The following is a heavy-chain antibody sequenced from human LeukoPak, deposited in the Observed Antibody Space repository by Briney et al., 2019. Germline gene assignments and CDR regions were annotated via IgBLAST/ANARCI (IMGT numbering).Heavy chain of an antibody. D-gene: IGHD1-1*01. CDR1: GFTFSNAW. CDR2: IKPDGSQI. J-gene: IGHJ4*02. V-gene: IGHV3-7*01. CDR3: ARDLNWETY. Sequence: GGSLRLSCAASGFTFSNAWMTWVRQAPGKGLEWVANIKPDGSQIYYVDSVKGRFTISRDNAKNSLYLQMKSLRAEDTAVYYCARDLNWETYWGQGTLVTVSS.